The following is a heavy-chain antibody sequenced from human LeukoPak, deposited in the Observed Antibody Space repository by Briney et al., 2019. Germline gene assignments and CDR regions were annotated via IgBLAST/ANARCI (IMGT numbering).Heavy chain of an antibody. CDR1: GFTFKGAW. Sequence: PGGSLRLSCIISGFTFKGAWTSWVRQTPGKGLGWVGRIKGKADYGATAYAATVRGRFTISRDDSKKTVFLQMNSLKSEDTAVYYCSRAWSAVYYHGMDVWGQGATVIVSS. V-gene: IGHV3-15*01. J-gene: IGHJ6*02. CDR3: SRAWSAVYYHGMDV. CDR2: IKGKADYGAT. D-gene: IGHD1-26*01.